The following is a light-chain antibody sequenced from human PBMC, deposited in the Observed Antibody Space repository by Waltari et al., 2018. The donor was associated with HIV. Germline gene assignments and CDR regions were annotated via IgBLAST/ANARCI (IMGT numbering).Light chain of an antibody. CDR2: KAS. CDR3: QQYNSYSRT. Sequence: DIQMTQSPYTLSTPVGDRVTITCRASQSISSWVAWYQQKPGKAPKHLIYKASSLESGVPSRFSGSGSGTEFTLTISSLQPDDFATYYCQQYNSYSRTFGQGTKVEIK. V-gene: IGKV1-5*03. J-gene: IGKJ1*01. CDR1: QSISSW.